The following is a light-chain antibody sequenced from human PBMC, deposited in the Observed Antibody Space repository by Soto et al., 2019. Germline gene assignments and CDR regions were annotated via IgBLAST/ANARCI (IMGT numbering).Light chain of an antibody. CDR2: AAS. J-gene: IGKJ5*01. Sequence: DIQMTQSPSTLSGSVGDRVTITCRASQTISSWLAWYQQKPGKAPKLLIYAASTLYGGVPSRFSGSGSGTDFALTITSLQAEDFATYYCQQYHRSSITFGQGTRLEIK. CDR3: QQYHRSSIT. CDR1: QTISSW. V-gene: IGKV1-5*01.